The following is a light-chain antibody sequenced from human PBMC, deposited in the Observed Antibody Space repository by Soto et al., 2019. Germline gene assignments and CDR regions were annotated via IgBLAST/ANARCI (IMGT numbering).Light chain of an antibody. V-gene: IGLV2-14*01. J-gene: IGLJ2*01. CDR2: EVF. CDR1: RSDVGGYNY. Sequence: QSALTQPASVSGSPGQSITISCTGTRSDVGGYNYVSWYQHHPGKAPNLMMYEVFNRPAGVSNRFSGSRSGNTASLTISGLQADDEADYYCTSYARTSTYVVFGGGTKLTVL. CDR3: TSYARTSTYVV.